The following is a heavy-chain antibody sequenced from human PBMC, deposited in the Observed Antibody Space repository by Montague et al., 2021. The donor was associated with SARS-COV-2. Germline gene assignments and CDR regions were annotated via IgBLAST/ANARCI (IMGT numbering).Heavy chain of an antibody. D-gene: IGHD3-22*01. J-gene: IGHJ4*02. CDR3: ARSHQGVAMIVVVMIGAEYYFDY. CDR1: GGSFNDYY. Sequence: SETLSLTCAVYGGSFNDYYWSWIRQPPGKGLEWIGEINHGGITNYSPSLKSRVTISADTSKNQFSLKLKSVTAADTANYYCARSHQGVAMIVVVMIGAEYYFDYWGQGSLVTVSS. V-gene: IGHV4-34*01. CDR2: INHGGIT.